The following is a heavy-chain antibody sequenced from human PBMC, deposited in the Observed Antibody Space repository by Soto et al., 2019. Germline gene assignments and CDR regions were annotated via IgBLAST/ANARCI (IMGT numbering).Heavy chain of an antibody. J-gene: IGHJ4*02. CDR2: IKAGNGNT. CDR1: GYTFTSYD. CDR3: ATDKITVILVS. V-gene: IGHV1-3*01. Sequence: DSVKVYCKASGYTFTSYDMHWVRQAPGQRLEWMGWIKAGNGNTKYSQKFQGRVTITRDTSASKAYMELSSLRSEDTAVYYCATDKITVILVSWRQGIPVTSPQ. D-gene: IGHD1-20*01.